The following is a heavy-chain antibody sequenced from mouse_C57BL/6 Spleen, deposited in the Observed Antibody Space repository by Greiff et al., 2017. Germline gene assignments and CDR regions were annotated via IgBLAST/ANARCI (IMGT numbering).Heavy chain of an antibody. Sequence: QVQLQQPGAELVKPGASVKVSCKASGYTFTSYWMHWVKQRPGQGLEWIGRIHPSDSDTNYNQQFKGKATLTVDKSSSTAYMQLISLTSEDSAVYYCTIHYYDSSYHYYCYWGKGTTLTVSS. CDR1: GYTFTSYW. D-gene: IGHD1-1*01. CDR2: IHPSDSDT. CDR3: TIHYYDSSYHYYCY. V-gene: IGHV1-74*01. J-gene: IGHJ2*01.